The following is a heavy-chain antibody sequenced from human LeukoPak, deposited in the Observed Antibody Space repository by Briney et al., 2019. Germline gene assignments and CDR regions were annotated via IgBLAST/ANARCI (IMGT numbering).Heavy chain of an antibody. D-gene: IGHD3-3*01. Sequence: ASVKVSCKASGYTFTSYYMHWVRQAPGQGLEWMGIINPSGGSTSYAQKFQGRVTMTRDMSTSTVYMELSSLRSEDTAVYYCARGCSDFWSGYYFGRSPYNWFDPWGQGTLVTVSS. CDR3: ARGCSDFWSGYYFGRSPYNWFDP. CDR1: GYTFTSYY. J-gene: IGHJ5*02. V-gene: IGHV1-46*01. CDR2: INPSGGST.